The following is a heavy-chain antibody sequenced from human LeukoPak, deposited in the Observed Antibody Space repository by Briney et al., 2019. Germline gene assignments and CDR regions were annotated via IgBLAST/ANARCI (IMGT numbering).Heavy chain of an antibody. CDR1: GFTFDDYA. CDR2: ISWNSGSI. D-gene: IGHD3-22*01. V-gene: IGHV3-9*03. J-gene: IGHJ3*02. CDR3: AKEMGNHYYDSSGYSYDAFDI. Sequence: GRSLRLSCAASGFTFDDYAMHWVRQAPGKGLEWVSGISWNSGSIGYADSVKDRFTISRDNAKNSLYLQMNSLRAEDMALYYCAKEMGNHYYDSSGYSYDAFDIWGQGTMVTVSS.